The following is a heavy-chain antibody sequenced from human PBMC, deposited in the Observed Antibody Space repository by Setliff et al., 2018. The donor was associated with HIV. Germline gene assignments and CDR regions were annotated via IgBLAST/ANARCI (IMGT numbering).Heavy chain of an antibody. Sequence: VASVKVSCKASGFTFSKSAIHWARQAPGQRLELMAWINAANGHAKYSQKFQGRVTITRDTSATIAYMELSSLTSEDTALYFCARTDYDSGKSVLDSWGQGTLVTAPQ. J-gene: IGHJ5*01. V-gene: IGHV1-3*01. CDR3: ARTDYDSGKSVLDS. D-gene: IGHD3-10*01. CDR2: INAANGHA. CDR1: GFTFSKSA.